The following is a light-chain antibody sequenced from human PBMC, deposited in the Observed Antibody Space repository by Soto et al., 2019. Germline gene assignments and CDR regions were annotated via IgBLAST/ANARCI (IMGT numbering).Light chain of an antibody. Sequence: QSVLTQPPSVSEAPRQRVTISCSGSSSNIGNNAVNWYQQLPGKAPKLLIYYDDLLPSGVSDRFSGSKSGTSASLAISGLQSEDEADYYCAAWEDSLNAYVFGTGTKVTV. CDR2: YDD. J-gene: IGLJ1*01. CDR3: AAWEDSLNAYV. CDR1: SSNIGNNA. V-gene: IGLV1-36*01.